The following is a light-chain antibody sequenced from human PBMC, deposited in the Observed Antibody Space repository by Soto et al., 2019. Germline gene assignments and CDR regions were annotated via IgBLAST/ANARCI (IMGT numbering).Light chain of an antibody. J-gene: IGKJ1*01. Sequence: EIVMTQSRATLSVSPGERATLSCRASQSVSSNLAWYQQKPGQAPRLLIYGASTRATGIPARFSGSGSGTEFTLTISSLQSEDFAVYYCQQYNNWWWTFGQGTKVEIK. CDR3: QQYNNWWWT. V-gene: IGKV3-15*01. CDR2: GAS. CDR1: QSVSSN.